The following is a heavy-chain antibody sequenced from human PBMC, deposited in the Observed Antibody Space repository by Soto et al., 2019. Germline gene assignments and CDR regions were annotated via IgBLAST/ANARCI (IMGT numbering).Heavy chain of an antibody. CDR3: ERAGAGYGPPDV. V-gene: IGHV3-11*06. D-gene: IGHD7-27*01. Sequence: PGGSLRLSCAASGFSFSDSYMSWVRQAPGKGLEWVAYISGSSGYTGYADSVKGRFTISRDNAKNSLYLQMNSLRVEDTAVYYCERAGAGYGPPDVWGQGTTVTVSS. CDR1: GFSFSDSY. J-gene: IGHJ6*02. CDR2: ISGSSGYT.